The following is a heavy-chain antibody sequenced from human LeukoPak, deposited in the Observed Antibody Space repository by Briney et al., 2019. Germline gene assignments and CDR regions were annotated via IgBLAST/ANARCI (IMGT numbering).Heavy chain of an antibody. Sequence: ASVKVSCKASGYTFTGYYMHWVRQAPGQGLEWMGWISAYNGNTNYAQKLQGRVTMTTDTSTSTAYMELRSLRSDDTAVYYCARDYYYDSSGYYLDYWGQGTLVTVSS. CDR1: GYTFTGYY. CDR2: ISAYNGNT. J-gene: IGHJ4*02. D-gene: IGHD3-22*01. CDR3: ARDYYYDSSGYYLDY. V-gene: IGHV1-18*04.